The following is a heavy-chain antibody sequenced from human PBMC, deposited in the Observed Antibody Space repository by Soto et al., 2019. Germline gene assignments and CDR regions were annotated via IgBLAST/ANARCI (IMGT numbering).Heavy chain of an antibody. Sequence: GGSLRLSCIPSGFIVSHNYMSWVRQAPGTGLEWVSVIYSSGATYYADSVKGRFTISRDDSKNTLYLQMNSLRAEDTAVYYCARGITGTTFDYWGHGTLVTVSS. CDR2: IYSSGAT. CDR3: ARGITGTTFDY. CDR1: GFIVSHNY. D-gene: IGHD1-20*01. V-gene: IGHV3-53*01. J-gene: IGHJ4*01.